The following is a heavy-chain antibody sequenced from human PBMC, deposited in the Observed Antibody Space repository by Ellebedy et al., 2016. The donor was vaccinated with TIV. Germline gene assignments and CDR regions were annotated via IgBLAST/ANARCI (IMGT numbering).Heavy chain of an antibody. D-gene: IGHD3-10*02. Sequence: PGGSLRLSCAASGFTFSTYSMSWVRQAPGKGLEWVSFISSSSGTIYYADSVKGRFTISRDNAKNSLYLQMNSLRAEDTAVYYCARDYVTHVNWFDPWGQGTLVTVSS. CDR3: ARDYVTHVNWFDP. CDR1: GFTFSTYS. J-gene: IGHJ5*02. V-gene: IGHV3-48*04. CDR2: ISSSSGTI.